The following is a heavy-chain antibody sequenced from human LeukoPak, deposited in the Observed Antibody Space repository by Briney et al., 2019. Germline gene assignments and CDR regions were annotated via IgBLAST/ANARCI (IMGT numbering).Heavy chain of an antibody. D-gene: IGHD2-8*01. CDR2: INHSGST. J-gene: IGHJ5*02. CDR1: GGSFSGYY. V-gene: IGHV4-34*01. Sequence: NPSETLSLTCAVYGGSFSGYYWSWIRQPPGKGLEWLGEINHSGSTNYNPSLKSRVTISVDTSKNQFSLKLSSVTAADTAVYYCARGGGCTNGVCSPEGWFDPWGQGTLVTVSS. CDR3: ARGGGCTNGVCSPEGWFDP.